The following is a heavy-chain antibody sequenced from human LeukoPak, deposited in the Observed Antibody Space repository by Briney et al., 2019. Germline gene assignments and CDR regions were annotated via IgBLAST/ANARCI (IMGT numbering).Heavy chain of an antibody. CDR1: RFTFRNYW. CDR3: ARLAVPPGNRGWYYEH. J-gene: IGHJ4*02. D-gene: IGHD2-2*01. CDR2: INQGGSEK. V-gene: IGHV3-7*03. Sequence: GGSLRLSCAASRFTFRNYWMSWVRQGPGEGLEWVANINQGGSEKYYVDSVKGRFTISRDNAKNSLDLQMNSLRVEDTAIYYCARLAVPPGNRGWYYEHWGQGTLVTVSS.